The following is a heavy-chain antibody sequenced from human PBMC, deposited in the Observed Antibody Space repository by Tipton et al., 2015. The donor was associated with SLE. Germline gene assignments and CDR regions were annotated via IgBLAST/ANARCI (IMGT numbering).Heavy chain of an antibody. J-gene: IGHJ4*02. V-gene: IGHV1-46*01. D-gene: IGHD3-16*01. CDR2: IIPSGGST. Sequence: QLVQSGAEVKKPGASMKVSCKASGHTFTDYYIHWVRQVPGQGLEWMGIIIPSGGSTNYAQKFQGRVTMTRDTSTSTVYMELSSPTSEDTAVYYCVGELVGGHFDYWGQGTLVTVSS. CDR3: VGELVGGHFDY. CDR1: GHTFTDYY.